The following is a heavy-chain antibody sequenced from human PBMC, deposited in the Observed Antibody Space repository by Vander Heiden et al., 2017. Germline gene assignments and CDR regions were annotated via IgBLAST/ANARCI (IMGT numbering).Heavy chain of an antibody. CDR3: AREPYCTNGVCYLSSGGYNWYDP. Sequence: QVQLVQSGAEVKKPGSSVKVSCKASGGTFSSYAISWVRQAPGQGLEWMGGIIPIFGTANYAQKFQGRVTMTADKSTSTAYMELSSLRSEDTAVYYCAREPYCTNGVCYLSSGGYNWYDPWGDGTLVTDSS. V-gene: IGHV1-69*06. CDR2: IIPIFGTA. D-gene: IGHD2-8*01. J-gene: IGHJ5*02. CDR1: GGTFSSYA.